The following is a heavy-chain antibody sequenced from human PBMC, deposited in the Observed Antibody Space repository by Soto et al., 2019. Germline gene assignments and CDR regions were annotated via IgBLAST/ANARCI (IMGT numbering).Heavy chain of an antibody. CDR3: ANDQGGHGYSYGYSFAC. D-gene: IGHD5-18*01. V-gene: IGHV3-23*01. CDR1: GFTFSSYA. CDR2: ISGSGGST. J-gene: IGHJ4*02. Sequence: EVQLLESGGGLVQPGGSLRLSCAASGFTFSSYAMSWVRQAPGMGLEWVSGISGSGGSTYYADSVKGRFTISRDNSKNMLYLQMNSRRTEDTAVYYCANDQGGHGYSYGYSFACWGQGTLVTVSS.